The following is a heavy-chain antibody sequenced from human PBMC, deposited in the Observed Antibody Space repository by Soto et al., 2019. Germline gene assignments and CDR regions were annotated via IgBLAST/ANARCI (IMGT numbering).Heavy chain of an antibody. CDR3: AKDIEYSSSSADY. D-gene: IGHD6-6*01. V-gene: IGHV3-23*01. CDR1: GFTFSNYA. J-gene: IGHJ4*02. Sequence: GGSLRLSCVASGFTFSNYAMTWVRQAPGKGLEWVSAISGSGGSTHNADSVKGRFTISRDNSKNTLYLQMNSLRAEDTAVYYCAKDIEYSSSSADYWGQGTLVTVSS. CDR2: ISGSGGST.